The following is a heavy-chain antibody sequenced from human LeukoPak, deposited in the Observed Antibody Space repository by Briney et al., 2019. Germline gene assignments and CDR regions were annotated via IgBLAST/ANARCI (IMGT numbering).Heavy chain of an antibody. CDR3: ARQGGDQTAWYSQLWLPGAGQNFDY. Sequence: PSETLSLTCAVSGGSISSSSYYWGWIRQPPGKGLEWIGSIYYSGSTYYNPSLKSRVTISVDTSKNQFSLKLSSVTAADTAVYYCARQGGDQTAWYSQLWLPGAGQNFDYWGQGTLVTVSS. D-gene: IGHD5-18*01. CDR1: GGSISSSSYY. CDR2: IYYSGST. J-gene: IGHJ4*02. V-gene: IGHV4-39*01.